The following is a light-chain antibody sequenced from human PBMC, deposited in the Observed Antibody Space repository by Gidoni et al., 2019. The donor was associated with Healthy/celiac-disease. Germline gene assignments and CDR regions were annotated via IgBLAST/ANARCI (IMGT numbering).Light chain of an antibody. J-gene: IGKJ4*01. CDR2: DAS. V-gene: IGKV3-11*01. CDR1: QSVSSY. Sequence: EIVLTQSPATLSLSPGERATLSCRASQSVSSYLAWYQQKPGQAPRRLIYDASNRATGIPARFSGSGSVTDFTLTISSLEPEDFAVYYCQQRSNWPLTFGGXTKVEIK. CDR3: QQRSNWPLT.